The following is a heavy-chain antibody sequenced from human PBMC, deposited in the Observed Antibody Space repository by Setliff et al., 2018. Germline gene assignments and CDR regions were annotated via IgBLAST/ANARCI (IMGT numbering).Heavy chain of an antibody. J-gene: IGHJ4*02. V-gene: IGHV4-59*02. CDR2: VHDNGET. CDR3: RFRSGYYKNDY. CDR1: GVSVASHY. Sequence: PSETLSLTCTVSGVSVASHYWSWIRQAPGTGLEWIAYVHDNGETNQNPSLKSRVTISVDTSKNQFSLKLSSVTAADTAVYYCRFRSGYYKNDYWGQGTLVTV. D-gene: IGHD3-3*01.